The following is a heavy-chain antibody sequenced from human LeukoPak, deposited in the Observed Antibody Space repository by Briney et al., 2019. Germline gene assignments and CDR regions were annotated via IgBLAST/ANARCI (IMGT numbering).Heavy chain of an antibody. CDR2: ISGYNGKT. J-gene: IGHJ4*02. V-gene: IGHV1-18*01. CDR3: ARDTGIALAGWGGSDD. D-gene: IGHD6-13*01. CDR1: GYTFTFNG. Sequence: ASVTVTFKGCGYTFTFNGFNWVRQAPGQGLEWMGWISGYNGKTNYAQKLQGRVTMTTDTATSTAYMELRSLRSDDTAVYYCARDTGIALAGWGGSDDWGEGALVTVSS.